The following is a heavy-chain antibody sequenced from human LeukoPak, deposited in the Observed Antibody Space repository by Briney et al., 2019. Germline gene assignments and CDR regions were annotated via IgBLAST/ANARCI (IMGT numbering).Heavy chain of an antibody. V-gene: IGHV1-69*06. J-gene: IGHJ4*02. Sequence: GASVKVSCKASEGTFSSYAISWVRQAPGQGLEWMGGIIPIFGTANYAQKFQGRVTITADKSTSTAYMELSSLRSEDTAVYYCARDTQQWLVDYWGQGTLVTVSS. D-gene: IGHD6-19*01. CDR2: IIPIFGTA. CDR3: ARDTQQWLVDY. CDR1: EGTFSSYA.